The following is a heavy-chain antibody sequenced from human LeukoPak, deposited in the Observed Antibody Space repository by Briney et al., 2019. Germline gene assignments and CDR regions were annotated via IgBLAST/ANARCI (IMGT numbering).Heavy chain of an antibody. V-gene: IGHV4-59*01. J-gene: IGHJ6*03. CDR1: GGSISSYY. CDR3: ARTRFNDYGDYDYYYMDV. Sequence: SETLSLTCTVSGGSISSYYWSWIRQPPGKGLEWIGYIYYSGSTNYNPSLKSRVTISVDTSKNQFSLKLSSVTAADTAVYYCARTRFNDYGDYDYYYMDVWGKGTTVTISS. CDR2: IYYSGST. D-gene: IGHD4-17*01.